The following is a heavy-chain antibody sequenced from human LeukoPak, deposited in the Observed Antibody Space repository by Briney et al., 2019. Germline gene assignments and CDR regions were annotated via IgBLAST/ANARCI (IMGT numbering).Heavy chain of an antibody. Sequence: PGGSLRLSCAASGFTFSSYAMSWVRQAPGKGLEWVSAIIGNGGGTYYADSVKGRFTVSRDNSKNTLYLQINSLRAEDTAVYYCAKTIQWPHYFDYWGQGTLVIVSS. D-gene: IGHD6-19*01. CDR2: IIGNGGGT. CDR1: GFTFSSYA. V-gene: IGHV3-23*01. J-gene: IGHJ4*02. CDR3: AKTIQWPHYFDY.